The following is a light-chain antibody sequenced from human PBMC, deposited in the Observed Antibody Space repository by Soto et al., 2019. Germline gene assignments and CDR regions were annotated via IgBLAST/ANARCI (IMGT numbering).Light chain of an antibody. CDR3: SSYTSSTTLV. CDR2: EVT. V-gene: IGLV2-14*01. Sequence: QSALTQPASVSGSPGQSITISCTGTSSDVGGYNYVSWYQQHPGKVPKLMIYEVTYRPSGISNRFSGSKSANTASLTISGLQTEDEADYYCSSYTSSTTLVFGTWTKVTVL. CDR1: SSDVGGYNY. J-gene: IGLJ1*01.